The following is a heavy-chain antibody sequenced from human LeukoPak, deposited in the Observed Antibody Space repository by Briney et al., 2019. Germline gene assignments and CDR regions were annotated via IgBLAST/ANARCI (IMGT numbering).Heavy chain of an antibody. CDR1: GYTFTTHG. V-gene: IGHV1-18*01. Sequence: GASVKGSCKASGYTFTTHGISWGRQAPGQRLEWMGWITTYSGNTYYAQKLQGRVTMTTDTSTSTAYMELRSLRSDDTAVYYCATPLIGQGVSLGYWGQGTLVTVSS. CDR2: ITTYSGNT. CDR3: ATPLIGQGVSLGY. J-gene: IGHJ4*02. D-gene: IGHD3-16*01.